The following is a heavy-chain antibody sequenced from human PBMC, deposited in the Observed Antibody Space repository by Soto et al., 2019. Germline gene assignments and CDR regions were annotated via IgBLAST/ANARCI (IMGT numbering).Heavy chain of an antibody. CDR1: GFTFSDYY. D-gene: IGHD2-21*02. CDR3: ARFPDCAAFDI. Sequence: GVPLRLSCAASGFTFSDYYMSWIRQAPGKGLEWVSYISSSGSTIYYADSVKGRFTISRDNAKNSLYLQMNSLRAEDTAVYYCARFPDCAAFDIWGQGTMVTVSS. J-gene: IGHJ3*02. V-gene: IGHV3-11*01. CDR2: ISSSGSTI.